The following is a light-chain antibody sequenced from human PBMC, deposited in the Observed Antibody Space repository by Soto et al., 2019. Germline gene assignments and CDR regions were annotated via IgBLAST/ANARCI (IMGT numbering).Light chain of an antibody. J-gene: IGKJ1*01. CDR1: QSVLSSYNNKNY. CDR2: WAS. Sequence: DIVMTQSPDSLAVSLGERATINCKSSQSVLSSYNNKNYLAWYQQQPGQPPNLLLYWASSREFGVRDRSSGSGCGSDFPLTISRVQDEDVAVYYCQQYYATPRTFGQGTNVEIK. V-gene: IGKV4-1*01. CDR3: QQYYATPRT.